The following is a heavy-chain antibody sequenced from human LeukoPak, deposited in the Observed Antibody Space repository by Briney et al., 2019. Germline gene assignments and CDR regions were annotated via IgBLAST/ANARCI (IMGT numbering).Heavy chain of an antibody. CDR2: IWYGGSNK. CDR3: AREKIFGYFDY. CDR1: GFTFSSYG. Sequence: PGGSLRLSCAASGFTFSSYGMHWVRQAPGKGLEWVAVIWYGGSNKYYADSVKGRFTISRDNSKNTLYLQMNSLRAEDTAVYYCAREKIFGYFDYWGQGTLVTVSS. D-gene: IGHD2-15*01. V-gene: IGHV3-33*01. J-gene: IGHJ4*02.